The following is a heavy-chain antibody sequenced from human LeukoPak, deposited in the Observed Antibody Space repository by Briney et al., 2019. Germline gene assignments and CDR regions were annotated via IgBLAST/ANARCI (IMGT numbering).Heavy chain of an antibody. CDR3: AKERRDWNYGVFDY. V-gene: IGHV3-74*01. D-gene: IGHD1-7*01. Sequence: GGSLRLSCAASGFTFSSYWMHWVRQAPGKGLVWVSRISSDGSNTTYADSVKGRFTISRDNSMNTLYLQMNSLRAEDTAVYYCAKERRDWNYGVFDYWGQGTLVTVSS. CDR1: GFTFSSYW. CDR2: ISSDGSNT. J-gene: IGHJ4*02.